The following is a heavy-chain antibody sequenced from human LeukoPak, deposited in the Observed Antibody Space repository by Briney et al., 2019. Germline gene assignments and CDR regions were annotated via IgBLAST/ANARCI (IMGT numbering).Heavy chain of an antibody. V-gene: IGHV3-7*01. J-gene: IGHJ4*02. D-gene: IGHD4-23*01. CDR3: ASFRGKNPLDY. Sequence: GGSLRLSCAASGFTFSSYGMHWVRQAPGKGLEWVANIKQDGSEKYYVDSVKGRFTISRDNAKNSLYLQMNSLRAEDTALYYCASFRGKNPLDYWGQGTLVTVSS. CDR1: GFTFSSYG. CDR2: IKQDGSEK.